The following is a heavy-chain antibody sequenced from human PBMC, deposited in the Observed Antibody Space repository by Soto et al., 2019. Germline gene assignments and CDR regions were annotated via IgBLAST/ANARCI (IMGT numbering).Heavy chain of an antibody. CDR2: INPNSGGT. Sequence: ASVKVSCKASAYTFTGYYMHWVRPAPGQGLERMGWINPNSGGTNYAQKFQGWVTMTRDTSISTAYMELSRLRSDDTAVYYCARVAAAGNKHDAFDIWGQGTMVTVSS. CDR1: AYTFTGYY. J-gene: IGHJ3*02. D-gene: IGHD6-13*01. CDR3: ARVAAAGNKHDAFDI. V-gene: IGHV1-2*04.